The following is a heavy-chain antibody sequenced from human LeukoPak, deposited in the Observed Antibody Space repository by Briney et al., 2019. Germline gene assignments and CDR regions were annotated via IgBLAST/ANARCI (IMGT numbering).Heavy chain of an antibody. V-gene: IGHV4-4*07. CDR1: GGSISSYY. CDR3: ARAAFSSSKGGRWFDP. CDR2: IYTSGST. J-gene: IGHJ5*02. D-gene: IGHD6-13*01. Sequence: SETLSLTCTVSGGSISSYYWSWIRQPAGKGLEWIGRIYTSGSTNYNPSLKSRVTMSVDTSKNQFSLKLSSVTAADTAVYYCARAAFSSSKGGRWFDPWGQGTLVTVSS.